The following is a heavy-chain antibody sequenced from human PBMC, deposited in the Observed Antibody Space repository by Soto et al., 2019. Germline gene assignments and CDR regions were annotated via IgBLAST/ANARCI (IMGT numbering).Heavy chain of an antibody. J-gene: IGHJ5*02. D-gene: IGHD6-13*01. Sequence: SVKVSCKASGGTFSSYAISWVRQAPGQGLEWMGGIIPIFGTANYAQKSQGRVTITADESTSTAYMELSSLRSEDTAVYYCARAPFAKEQPFTWFDPWGQGTLVTVSS. V-gene: IGHV1-69*13. CDR2: IIPIFGTA. CDR1: GGTFSSYA. CDR3: ARAPFAKEQPFTWFDP.